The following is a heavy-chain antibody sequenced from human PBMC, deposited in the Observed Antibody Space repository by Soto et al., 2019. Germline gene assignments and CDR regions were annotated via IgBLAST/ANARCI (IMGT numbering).Heavy chain of an antibody. V-gene: IGHV1-69*04. Sequence: GASVKVSCKASGGTFSSYTISWVRQAPGQGLEWMGRIIPILGIANYAQKFQGRVTITADKSTSTAYMELSSLRSEDTAVYYCARDGVGSSIDYWGQGTLVTVSS. J-gene: IGHJ4*02. D-gene: IGHD6-13*01. CDR2: IIPILGIA. CDR3: ARDGVGSSIDY. CDR1: GGTFSSYT.